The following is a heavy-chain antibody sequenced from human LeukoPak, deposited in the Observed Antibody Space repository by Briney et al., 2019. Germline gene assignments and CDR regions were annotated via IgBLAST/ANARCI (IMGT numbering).Heavy chain of an antibody. CDR3: ARDVSGSYSDYMDV. V-gene: IGHV3-20*04. D-gene: IGHD1-26*01. Sequence: GGSLRLSCAASGFTFDDYGMSWVRQAPGKGLEWVSGINWNGGSTGYADSVKGRFTISRDNAKNSLYLQMNSLRAEDTALYYCARDVSGSYSDYMDVWGKGTTVTVSS. CDR2: INWNGGST. J-gene: IGHJ6*03. CDR1: GFTFDDYG.